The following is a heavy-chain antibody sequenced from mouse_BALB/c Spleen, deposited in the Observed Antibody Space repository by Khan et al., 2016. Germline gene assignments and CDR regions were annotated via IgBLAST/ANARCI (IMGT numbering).Heavy chain of an antibody. D-gene: IGHD2-4*01. CDR1: GFTFSSYA. CDR2: ISSGGIT. V-gene: IGHV5-6-5*01. Sequence: EVELVESGGGLVKPGGSLKLSCAASGFTFSSYAMSWVRQTPEKRLEWVASISSGGITYYPDSVKGRFTISSDNARNILYLQMSSLRAEDTAMYYCARGRVIYYDYDGFAYWGQGTLVTVSA. CDR3: ARGRVIYYDYDGFAY. J-gene: IGHJ3*01.